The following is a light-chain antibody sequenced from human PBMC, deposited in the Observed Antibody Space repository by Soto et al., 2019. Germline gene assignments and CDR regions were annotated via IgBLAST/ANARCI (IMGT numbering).Light chain of an antibody. J-gene: IGLJ1*01. CDR1: SSDVGSYNL. V-gene: IGLV2-23*01. CDR2: EGS. CDR3: CSYAGSSTYV. Sequence: QSALTHPASVSGSPGQSITISCTGTSSDVGSYNLVSWYQQHPGKAPKLMLYEGSKRPSGVSNRFSGSKSGNTASLTISGLQAEDEADYYCCSYAGSSTYVFGPGTKVTVL.